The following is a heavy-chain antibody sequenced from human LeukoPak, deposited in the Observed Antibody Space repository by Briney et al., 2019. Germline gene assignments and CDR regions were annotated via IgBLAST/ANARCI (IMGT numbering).Heavy chain of an antibody. J-gene: IGHJ4*02. D-gene: IGHD6-13*01. CDR3: ARGAAGSYDH. CDR1: GYTFTSYD. V-gene: IGHV1-18*01. Sequence: ASVKVSCKASGYTFTSYDISWGRQAPGQGLEWMGWISTYNSNTNQAEKLQGRITMTTDTSTSTAYMELRSLRSDDAAVYYCARGAAGSYDHWGQGTLVTVSS. CDR2: ISTYNSNT.